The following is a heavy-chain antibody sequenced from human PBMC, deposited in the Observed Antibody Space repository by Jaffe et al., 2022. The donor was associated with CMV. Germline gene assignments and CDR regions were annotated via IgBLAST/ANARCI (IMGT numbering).Heavy chain of an antibody. J-gene: IGHJ4*02. V-gene: IGHV3-23*01. CDR1: GFTFSSYA. CDR3: AFGEGSYYIGEGEFDY. CDR2: ISGSGGST. D-gene: IGHD3-10*01. Sequence: EVQLLESGGGLVQPGGSLRLSCAASGFTFSSYAMSWVRQAPGKGLEWVSAISGSGGSTYYADSVKGRFTISRDNSKNTLYLQMNSLRAEDTAVYYCAFGEGSYYIGEGEFDYWGQGTLVTVSS.